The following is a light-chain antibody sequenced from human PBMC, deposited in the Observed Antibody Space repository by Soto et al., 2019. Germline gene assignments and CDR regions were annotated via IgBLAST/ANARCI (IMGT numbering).Light chain of an antibody. CDR2: GAS. CDR3: QKYGDSPS. J-gene: IGKJ3*01. V-gene: IGKV3-20*01. CDR1: QSVGSSY. Sequence: EIVMTQSPGTLSLSPGERATLSCRASQSVGSSYLAWFQQKPGQAPRLLIYGASSRATGIPDRFSGSGSGTDFTLIISRLEPEDFAVYYCQKYGDSPSFGPGTKVEIK.